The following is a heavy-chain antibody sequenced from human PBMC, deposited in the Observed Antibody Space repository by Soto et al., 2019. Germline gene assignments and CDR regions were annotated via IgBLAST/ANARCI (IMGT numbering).Heavy chain of an antibody. CDR3: ARPTARQLGEDYYYYGMDV. D-gene: IGHD3-10*01. CDR2: IYPGDSDT. J-gene: IGHJ6*02. CDR1: GYSFTSYW. Sequence: PGESLKISCKGSGYSFTSYWIGWVRQMPGKGLEWMGIIYPGDSDTRYSPSFQGQVTISADKSISTAYLQWSSLKASDTAMYYCARPTARQLGEDYYYYGMDVWGQGTTVTVSS. V-gene: IGHV5-51*01.